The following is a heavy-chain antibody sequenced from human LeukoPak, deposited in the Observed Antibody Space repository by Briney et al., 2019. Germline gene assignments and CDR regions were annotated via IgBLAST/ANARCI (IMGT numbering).Heavy chain of an antibody. D-gene: IGHD3-10*01. CDR3: ARSNMVRIPTRVFEY. Sequence: GGSLRLSCAASGFTFSDYSMNWVRQAPGKGLEWVSAIRSSSSSIYYADSVKGRFTISRDNAKNSLYLQMSSLRAEDTAVYYCARSNMVRIPTRVFEYWGQGALVTVSP. CDR2: IRSSSSSI. J-gene: IGHJ4*02. CDR1: GFTFSDYS. V-gene: IGHV3-21*01.